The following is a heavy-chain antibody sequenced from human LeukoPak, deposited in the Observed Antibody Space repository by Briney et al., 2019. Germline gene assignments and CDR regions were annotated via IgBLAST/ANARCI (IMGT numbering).Heavy chain of an antibody. D-gene: IGHD3-3*01. V-gene: IGHV3-23*01. CDR3: AKVIWGGYPIPTPDY. J-gene: IGHJ4*02. Sequence: PGGSLRLSCAASGFTFSSYAMSWVRQAPGKGLEWVSAISGSGGSTYYADSVKGRFTFSRDNSKNTLYLQMNSLRAEDAAVYYCAKVIWGGYPIPTPDYWGQGTLVTVSS. CDR2: ISGSGGST. CDR1: GFTFSSYA.